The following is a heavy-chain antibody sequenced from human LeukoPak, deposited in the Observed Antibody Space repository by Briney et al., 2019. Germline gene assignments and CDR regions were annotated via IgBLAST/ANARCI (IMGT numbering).Heavy chain of an antibody. CDR3: ATDPSRSGGSCYYI. J-gene: IGHJ4*02. Sequence: ASVKVSCKVSGYTLTELSMHWVRQAPGKGLEWTGGFDPEDGETIYAQKFQGRVTMTEDTSTDTAYMELSSLRSEDTAVYYCATDPSRSGGSCYYIWGQGTLVTVSS. CDR1: GYTLTELS. CDR2: FDPEDGET. V-gene: IGHV1-24*01. D-gene: IGHD2-15*01.